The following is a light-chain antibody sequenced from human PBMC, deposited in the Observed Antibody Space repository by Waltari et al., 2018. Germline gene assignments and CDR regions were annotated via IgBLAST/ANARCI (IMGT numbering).Light chain of an antibody. CDR1: QGVSTY. V-gene: IGKV1-9*01. CDR3: QQFNNDPST. CDR2: AAS. J-gene: IGKJ5*01. Sequence: IQLTQSPSSLSASVGDRVTITCRASQGVSTYLAWYQHKPGRAPKLLISAASTLQRGVPSRFSASGSGTDFTLTINSLQPQDFATYYCQQFNNDPSTFGQGTRLEIQ.